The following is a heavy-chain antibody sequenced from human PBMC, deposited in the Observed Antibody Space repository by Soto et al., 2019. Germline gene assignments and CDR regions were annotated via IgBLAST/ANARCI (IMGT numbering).Heavy chain of an antibody. CDR3: ARVVGALGHWFAP. CDR1: GYTFTSYG. CDR2: ISAYKGNT. Sequence: QVQLVQSGGEWKKPGASVKVSCKSSGYTFTSYGISWVRQAPGQGLEWMGRISAYKGNTNYAPKLQGRVTMTTDTPTSTADMELRSLRSDETAVYYCARVVGALGHWFAPWGQGTLVTVSS. V-gene: IGHV1-18*01. J-gene: IGHJ5*02. D-gene: IGHD2-15*01.